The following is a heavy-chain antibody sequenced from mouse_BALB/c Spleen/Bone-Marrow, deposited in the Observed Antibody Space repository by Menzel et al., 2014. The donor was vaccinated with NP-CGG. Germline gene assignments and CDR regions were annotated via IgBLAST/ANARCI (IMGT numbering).Heavy chain of an antibody. D-gene: IGHD1-1*01. Sequence: EVQLQQSGPELVKPGASMKISCKASGYSFTGYTMNWVKQSHGKNLEWIGLINPYNGGTNYNQKFKDKATLTVDRSSSTAYMEFLSLTSEDSAVCYCARLLLYYYAMDYWGQGTSVTVSS. V-gene: IGHV1-18*01. CDR1: GYSFTGYT. CDR3: ARLLLYYYAMDY. CDR2: INPYNGGT. J-gene: IGHJ4*01.